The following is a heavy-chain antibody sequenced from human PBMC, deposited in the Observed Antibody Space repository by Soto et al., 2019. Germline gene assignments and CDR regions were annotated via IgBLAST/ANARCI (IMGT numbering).Heavy chain of an antibody. J-gene: IGHJ6*02. CDR2: MYHSGIT. V-gene: IGHV4-38-2*01. CDR3: ARSMYSTSAQLYYGMEV. CDR1: GYSRRSGYF. D-gene: IGHD6-6*01. Sequence: SETLSLTCAVSGYSRRSGYFWGWIRQPPGKGLEWIGSMYHSGITYYNLSLKSRGTIAVDTSKHQLSLKLCSATAADTAVYYCARSMYSTSAQLYYGMEVWGQGTTVTVSS.